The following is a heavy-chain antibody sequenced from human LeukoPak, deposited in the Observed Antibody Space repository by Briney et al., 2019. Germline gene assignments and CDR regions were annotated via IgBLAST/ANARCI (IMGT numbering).Heavy chain of an antibody. CDR3: AGESQLVGATAFDY. Sequence: HSQTLSLTCAISGDSVSSNSAAWNWIRQSPSRGLEWLGRTYYRSKWYNDYAVSVKSRITINPDTSKNQFSLQLNSVTPEDTAVYYCAGESQLVGATAFDYWGQGTLVTVSS. J-gene: IGHJ4*02. D-gene: IGHD1-26*01. V-gene: IGHV6-1*01. CDR1: GDSVSSNSAA. CDR2: TYYRSKWYN.